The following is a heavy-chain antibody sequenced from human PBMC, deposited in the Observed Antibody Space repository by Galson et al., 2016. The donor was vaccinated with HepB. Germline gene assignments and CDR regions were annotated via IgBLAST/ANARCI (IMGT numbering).Heavy chain of an antibody. D-gene: IGHD3-22*01. CDR3: ARVVYDKGAAMDV. J-gene: IGHJ6*02. Sequence: SLRLSCAASGFFFSGRAMSWVRQAPGKGLEWVSGINNGAATTGYAASVKGRFTISRDNSKNTLYLQMNSLRTEDTAVYYCARVVYDKGAAMDVWGQGTTVTVSS. CDR1: GFFFSGRA. V-gene: IGHV3-23*01. CDR2: INNGAATT.